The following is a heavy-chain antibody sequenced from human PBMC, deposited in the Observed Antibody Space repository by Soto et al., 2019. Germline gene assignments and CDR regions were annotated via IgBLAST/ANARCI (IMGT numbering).Heavy chain of an antibody. CDR3: ARVVSYLGAFDI. Sequence: SVKVSCKASGGTFSSYAISWVRQAPGQGLEWMGIIIPIFGITSYAQKFQGRVTMTRDTSTSTVYMELSSLRSEDTAVYYCARVVSYLGAFDIWGQGTMVTVSS. CDR2: IIPIFGIT. CDR1: GGTFSSYA. V-gene: IGHV1-69*04. J-gene: IGHJ3*02.